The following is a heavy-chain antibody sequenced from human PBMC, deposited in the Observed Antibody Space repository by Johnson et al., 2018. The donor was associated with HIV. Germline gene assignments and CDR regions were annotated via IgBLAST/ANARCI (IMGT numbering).Heavy chain of an antibody. Sequence: QMQLVESGGGLVQPGGSLRLSCAASGFTFSSYAMHWVRQAPGKGLEWVAIMWYDGSQIGYADSVKGRFTISRDNAKNSLYLQMNSLRAEDTAVYYCARVRRWWERPRGAVDIWGQGTMVTVSS. CDR1: GFTFSSYA. V-gene: IGHV3-30*04. CDR2: MWYDGSQI. D-gene: IGHD2-15*01. J-gene: IGHJ3*02. CDR3: ARVRRWWERPRGAVDI.